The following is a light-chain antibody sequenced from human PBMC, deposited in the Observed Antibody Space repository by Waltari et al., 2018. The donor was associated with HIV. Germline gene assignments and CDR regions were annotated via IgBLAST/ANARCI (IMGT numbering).Light chain of an antibody. CDR3: AAWDDSLNGRYV. CDR1: SSNIGSNT. Sequence: QSVLTQPPSASGTPGQRVTISCSGSSSNIGSNTVNWYQQLPGTAPKLLIYSNNQRHSGVPDRVSGAKSGTSASLAISGLQSVDEADYYCAAWDDSLNGRYVLGTGTKVTVL. CDR2: SNN. J-gene: IGLJ1*01. V-gene: IGLV1-44*01.